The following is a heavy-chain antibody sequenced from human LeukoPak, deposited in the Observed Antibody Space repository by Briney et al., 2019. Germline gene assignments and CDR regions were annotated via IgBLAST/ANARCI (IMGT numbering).Heavy chain of an antibody. D-gene: IGHD2-2*01. CDR3: ARSYCSSTSCYASGYFDY. CDR2: IYYSGST. CDR1: GGFISSTSYY. V-gene: IGHV4-39*01. J-gene: IGHJ4*02. Sequence: SETLSLTCTVSGGFISSTSYYWGWIRQPPGKGLEWIASIYYSGSTYYNPSLKSRVTISVDTSKNQFSLRLNSVTAADTAVYYCARSYCSSTSCYASGYFDYWGQGTLVTVSS.